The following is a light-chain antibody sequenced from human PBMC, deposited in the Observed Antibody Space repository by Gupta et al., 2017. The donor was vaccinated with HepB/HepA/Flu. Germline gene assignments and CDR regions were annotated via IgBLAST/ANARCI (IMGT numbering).Light chain of an antibody. CDR2: DVT. CDR3: SSYTDSTTLV. V-gene: IGLV2-14*03. Sequence: QSALTQPASVSGSPGQSLTISCTATNSDVGAYNYVSWYQQHPDKTPKLLIYDVTNRPSGVSDLFSGSKSGNTASLTISGLQAEDEADYYCSSYTDSTTLVCGGGTKLTVL. J-gene: IGLJ3*02. CDR1: NSDVGAYNY.